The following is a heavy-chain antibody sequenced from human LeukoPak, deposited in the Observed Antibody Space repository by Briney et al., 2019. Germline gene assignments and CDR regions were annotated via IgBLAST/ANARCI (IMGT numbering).Heavy chain of an antibody. Sequence: ASVKLSRNSSGDTFSSYANSGVRHPPGQGLEWMGEIIPIFGTTNYAQKFQGRVTITTDETTSTAYMELGSLRSEDTAVYYCARAGGVVIAASVWFDPWGEGALVTVSS. CDR2: IIPIFGTT. D-gene: IGHD2-15*01. J-gene: IGHJ5*02. V-gene: IGHV1-69*05. CDR3: ARAGGVVIAASVWFDP. CDR1: GDTFSSYA.